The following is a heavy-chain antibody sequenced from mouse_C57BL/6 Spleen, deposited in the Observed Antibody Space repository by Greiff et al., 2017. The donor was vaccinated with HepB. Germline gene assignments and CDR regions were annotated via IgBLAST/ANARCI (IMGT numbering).Heavy chain of an antibody. V-gene: IGHV1-47*01. CDR1: GYTFTTYP. D-gene: IGHD2-1*01. CDR2: FHPYNDDT. J-gene: IGHJ2*01. CDR3: ARGSIYYGNFFDY. Sequence: VQGVESGAELVKPGASVKMSCKASGYTFTTYPIEWMKQNHGKSLEWIGNFHPYNDDTKYNEKFKGKATLTVEKSSSTVYLELSRLTSDDSAVYYCARGSIYYGNFFDYWGQGTTLTVSS.